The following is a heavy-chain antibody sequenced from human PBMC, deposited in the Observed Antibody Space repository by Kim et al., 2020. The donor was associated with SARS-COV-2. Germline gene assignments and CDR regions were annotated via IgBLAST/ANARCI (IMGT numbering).Heavy chain of an antibody. CDR2: ISYDGSNK. Sequence: GGSLRLSCAASGFTFSSYAMHWVRQAPGKGLEWVAVISYDGSNKYYADSVKGRFTISRDNSKNTLYLQMNSLRAEDTAVYYCARALGRRRIDYGGQRVNYGMDVWGQGTTVTVSS. V-gene: IGHV3-30*04. D-gene: IGHD4-17*01. CDR3: ARALGRRRIDYGGQRVNYGMDV. CDR1: GFTFSSYA. J-gene: IGHJ6*02.